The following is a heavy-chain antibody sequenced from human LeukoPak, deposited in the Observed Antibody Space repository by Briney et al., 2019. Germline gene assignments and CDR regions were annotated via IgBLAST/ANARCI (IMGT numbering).Heavy chain of an antibody. D-gene: IGHD3-16*01. CDR3: ARVPSMITFGGVDNWFDP. V-gene: IGHV4-59*01. J-gene: IGHJ5*02. CDR2: IYYSGST. CDR1: GGSISSYY. Sequence: SETLSLTCTVSGGSISSYYWSWIRQPPGKGLEWIGYIYYSGSTNYNPSLKSRVTISVDTSKNQFSLKLSSVTAADTAVYYCARVPSMITFGGVDNWFDPWGQGTLVTVSS.